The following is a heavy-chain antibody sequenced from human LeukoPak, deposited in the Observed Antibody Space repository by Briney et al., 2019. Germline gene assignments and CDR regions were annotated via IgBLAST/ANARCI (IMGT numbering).Heavy chain of an antibody. D-gene: IGHD2-21*01. CDR2: VIDSGKDT. J-gene: IGHJ4*02. Sequence: GGSLRLSCAAPGFTFSKNAMTWVRQAPGTGLEWVSSVIDSGKDTYYAGSVKGRFTISRDNSKGTLYLQMNSLRVEDTAVYYCAKGVVDRGADCWGQGTLVTVSS. CDR3: AKGVVDRGADC. CDR1: GFTFSKNA. V-gene: IGHV3-23*01.